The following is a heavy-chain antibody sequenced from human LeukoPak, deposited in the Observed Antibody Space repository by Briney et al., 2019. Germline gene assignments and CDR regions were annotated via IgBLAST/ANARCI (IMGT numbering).Heavy chain of an antibody. J-gene: IGHJ4*02. CDR3: AKDLGPDPGGYYDSSGYYYADY. CDR2: ISYDGSNK. D-gene: IGHD3-22*01. CDR1: GFTFSSYG. Sequence: GGPLRLSCAASGFTFSSYGMHWVRQAPGKGLEWVAVISYDGSNKYYADSVKGRFTISRDNSKNTLYLQMNSLRAEDTAVYYCAKDLGPDPGGYYDSSGYYYADYWGQGTLVTVSS. V-gene: IGHV3-30*18.